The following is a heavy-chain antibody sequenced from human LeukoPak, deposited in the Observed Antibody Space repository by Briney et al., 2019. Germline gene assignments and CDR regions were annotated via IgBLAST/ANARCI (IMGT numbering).Heavy chain of an antibody. V-gene: IGHV4-59*02. CDR3: ARDNPYGSGTDY. J-gene: IGHJ4*02. CDR2: IYSSGST. D-gene: IGHD3-10*01. CDR1: GGSVNSYY. Sequence: SETLSLTCTVSGGSVNSYYWSWIRQPPGKGLEWIGYIYSSGSTNYNPSLKSRVTMSVDTSKNQFSLKVNSVTAADTAVYYCARDNPYGSGTDYWGQGSLVTVSS.